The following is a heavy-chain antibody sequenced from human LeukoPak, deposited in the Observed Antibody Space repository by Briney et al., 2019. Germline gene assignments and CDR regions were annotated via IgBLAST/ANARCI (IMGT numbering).Heavy chain of an antibody. J-gene: IGHJ4*02. CDR3: ARESRDGQFDY. CDR1: GFTFSSYS. D-gene: IGHD5-24*01. CDR2: ISSSSSYI. Sequence: GGSLRLSCAASGFTFSSYSMNWVRQAPGKGLEWVSSISSSSSYIYYADSVKGRLTISRDNAKNSLYLKMNSLRAEDTAVYYCARESRDGQFDYWGQGTLVTVSS. V-gene: IGHV3-21*06.